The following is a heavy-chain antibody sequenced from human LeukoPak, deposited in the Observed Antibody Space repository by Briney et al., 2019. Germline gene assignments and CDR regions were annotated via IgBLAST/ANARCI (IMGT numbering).Heavy chain of an antibody. CDR3: AKDGSWGDYYFYFYMDV. V-gene: IGHV3-23*01. CDR2: ISGSGYYT. D-gene: IGHD3-16*01. Sequence: GGSLRLSCEASGSGFTFGNFALSWVRQAPGKGLEWVSGISGSGYYTYYADSVKGRFAISRDNSKNTLYIQMNSLRAEDTAVYYCAKDGSWGDYYFYFYMDVWGKGTTVTVSS. J-gene: IGHJ6*03. CDR1: GSGFTFGNFA.